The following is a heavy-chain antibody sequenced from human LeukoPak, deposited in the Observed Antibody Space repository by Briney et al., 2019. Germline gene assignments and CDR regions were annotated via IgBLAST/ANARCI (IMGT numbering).Heavy chain of an antibody. J-gene: IGHJ4*02. CDR3: ARGSPFDY. CDR2: ISGSGGRT. CDR1: RFTFSSNG. Sequence: GGTLRLSCAASRFTFSSNGMSWVRQAPGKGLEWVSGISGSGGRTYYADSAKGRFTISRDNSKNTLYLQMNSLRAEDTAVYYCARGSPFDYWGQGTLVTVSP. V-gene: IGHV3-23*01. D-gene: IGHD3-16*01.